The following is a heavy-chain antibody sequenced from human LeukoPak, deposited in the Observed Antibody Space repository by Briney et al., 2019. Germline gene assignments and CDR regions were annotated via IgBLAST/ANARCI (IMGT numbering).Heavy chain of an antibody. D-gene: IGHD6-19*01. CDR3: ARRSSGWAFDY. Sequence: GESLKISFQGSGYSFTSYWIGWVRQMPGKGLEWMGIMHPDYSDPRHSPSFQGQVTISAHKSISAAYLQWSSLKASDTAMYFCARRSSGWAFDYWRQGTLVSVSS. V-gene: IGHV5-51*01. CDR2: MHPDYSDP. J-gene: IGHJ4*02. CDR1: GYSFTSYW.